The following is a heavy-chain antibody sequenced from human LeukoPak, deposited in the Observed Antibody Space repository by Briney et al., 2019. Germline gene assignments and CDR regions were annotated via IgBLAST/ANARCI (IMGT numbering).Heavy chain of an antibody. V-gene: IGHV3-9*01. D-gene: IGHD3-22*01. CDR2: ISWNSGSI. CDR3: AKGVYYDSSGYLDAFDI. Sequence: GRSLRLSCAASGFTFDDYAMHWVRQAPGKGLDWVSSISWNSGSIGYADSVKGRFTISRDNAKNSLYLQMNSLRAEDTALYYCAKGVYYDSSGYLDAFDIWGQGTMVTVSS. J-gene: IGHJ3*02. CDR1: GFTFDDYA.